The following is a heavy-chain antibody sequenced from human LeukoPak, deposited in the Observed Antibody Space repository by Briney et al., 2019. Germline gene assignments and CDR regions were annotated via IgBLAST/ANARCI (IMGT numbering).Heavy chain of an antibody. V-gene: IGHV3-74*01. D-gene: IGHD3-22*01. Sequence: QPGGSLRLSCEASGFTFSSYAMNWVRQAPGKGLVWVSRIDSDGSKTDYADSVKGRFTFSRDNARNTLYLQMNSLRAEDTAVYYCVRLSSGYYGLIDHWGQGTLVTVSS. CDR3: VRLSSGYYGLIDH. CDR1: GFTFSSYA. J-gene: IGHJ4*02. CDR2: IDSDGSKT.